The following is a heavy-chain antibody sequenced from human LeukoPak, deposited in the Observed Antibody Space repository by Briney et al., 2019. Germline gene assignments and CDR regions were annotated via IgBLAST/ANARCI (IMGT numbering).Heavy chain of an antibody. D-gene: IGHD2-15*01. CDR2: IWYDGSNK. CDR3: AKDGGWVAQGLFDY. J-gene: IGHJ4*02. V-gene: IGHV3-33*06. CDR1: GFTFSSYG. Sequence: PGGSLRLSCAASGFTFSSYGMHWVRQAPGKGQEWVAVIWYDGSNKYYSDSVKGRFTISRDNSKNTLYLQMNSLRAEDTAVYYCAKDGGWVAQGLFDYWGQGTLVTVSS.